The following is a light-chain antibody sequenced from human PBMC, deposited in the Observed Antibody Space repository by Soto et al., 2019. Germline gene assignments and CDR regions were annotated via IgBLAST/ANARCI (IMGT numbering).Light chain of an antibody. CDR1: QNISRS. CDR2: GAS. Sequence: DIPRTQSPGSLSASVGDRVTISFRASQNISRSLNWNEQKGGQVQRILVHGASSLQVGVPPRFTGSRSGTELTLIITNLHADEFATEDCQHSDSSPLRVGGGTKVEIK. CDR3: QHSDSSPLR. J-gene: IGKJ4*01. V-gene: IGKV1-39*01.